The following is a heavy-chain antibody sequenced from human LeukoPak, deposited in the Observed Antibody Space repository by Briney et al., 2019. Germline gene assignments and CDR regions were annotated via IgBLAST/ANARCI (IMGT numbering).Heavy chain of an antibody. CDR3: ARDRISSSWYYFDY. CDR1: GFTFSSYW. Sequence: GGSLRLSCAASGFTFSSYWMNWVRQAPGKGLEWVANIKQDGSEKYYVDSVKGRFTISRDNAKNSLYLQMNSLRAEDTAVYFCARDRISSSWYYFDYWGQGTLVTVSS. D-gene: IGHD6-13*01. CDR2: IKQDGSEK. J-gene: IGHJ4*02. V-gene: IGHV3-7*05.